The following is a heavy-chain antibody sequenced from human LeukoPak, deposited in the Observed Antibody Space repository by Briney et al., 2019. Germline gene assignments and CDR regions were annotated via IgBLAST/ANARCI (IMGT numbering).Heavy chain of an antibody. CDR1: GGSFSGYY. V-gene: IGHV4-34*01. J-gene: IGHJ6*03. CDR3: ARGRYNWNQRRNYYYYMDV. D-gene: IGHD1-20*01. Sequence: SETLSLTCAVYGGSFSGYYWSWIRQPPGKGLEWIGEINHSGSTNYNPSLKSRVTISVDTSKNQFSLKLRSVTAADTAVYYCARGRYNWNQRRNYYYYMDVWGKGTTVTVSS. CDR2: INHSGST.